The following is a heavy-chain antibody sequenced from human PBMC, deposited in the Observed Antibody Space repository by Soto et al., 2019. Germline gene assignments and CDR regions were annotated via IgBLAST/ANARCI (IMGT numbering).Heavy chain of an antibody. D-gene: IGHD6-13*01. CDR1: SGSISSSNW. CDR2: IYHSGST. J-gene: IGHJ4*02. V-gene: IGHV4-4*02. Sequence: SETLSLTCAVSSGSISSSNWWSWVRQPPGKGLEWIGEIYHSGSTNYNPSLKSRVTISVDKSKNQFSLKLSSVTAADTAVYYCARASSSWYYFDYWGQGTLVTVSS. CDR3: ARASSSWYYFDY.